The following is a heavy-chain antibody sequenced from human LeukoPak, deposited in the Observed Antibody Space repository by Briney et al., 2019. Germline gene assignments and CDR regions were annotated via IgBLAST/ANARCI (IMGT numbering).Heavy chain of an antibody. D-gene: IGHD3-22*01. CDR3: ARDGYYDSSGYYRNWFDP. V-gene: IGHV4-31*03. CDR2: INYSGST. CDR1: GGSISSDY. J-gene: IGHJ5*02. Sequence: SETLSLTCTVSGGSISSDYWSWIRQHPGKGLEWIGYINYSGSTNYTPSLKSRVTISVDTSKNQFSLKLSSVTAADSAVYYCARDGYYDSSGYYRNWFDPWGQGTLVTVSS.